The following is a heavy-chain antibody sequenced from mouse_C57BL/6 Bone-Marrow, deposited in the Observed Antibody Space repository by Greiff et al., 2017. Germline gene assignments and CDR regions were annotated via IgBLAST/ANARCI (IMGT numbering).Heavy chain of an antibody. CDR2: IWRGGST. J-gene: IGHJ1*03. CDR1: GFSLTSYG. CDR3: AKKIWDGWYFDV. Sequence: VKLMESGPGLVQPSQSLSITCTVSGFSLTSYGVHWVRQSPGKGLEWLGVIWRGGSTDYNAAFMSRLSITKDNSKSQVFFKMNSLQADDTAIYYCAKKIWDGWYFDVWGTGTTVTVSS. V-gene: IGHV2-5*01. D-gene: IGHD4-1*01.